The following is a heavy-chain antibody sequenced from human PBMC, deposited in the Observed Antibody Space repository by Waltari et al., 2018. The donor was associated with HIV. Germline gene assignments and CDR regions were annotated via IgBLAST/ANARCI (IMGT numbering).Heavy chain of an antibody. D-gene: IGHD2-2*01. Sequence: EVQLVESGGGLVQPGGSLRLSCAASGFTFSSYWLHWVRQAPGKGLVWFSRINSDGSSTSYADSVKGRFTISRDNAKNTLYLQMNSLRAEDTAVYYCARSVTGGIVVVPAAYDYWGQGTLVTVSS. CDR2: INSDGSST. J-gene: IGHJ4*02. V-gene: IGHV3-74*01. CDR3: ARSVTGGIVVVPAAYDY. CDR1: GFTFSSYW.